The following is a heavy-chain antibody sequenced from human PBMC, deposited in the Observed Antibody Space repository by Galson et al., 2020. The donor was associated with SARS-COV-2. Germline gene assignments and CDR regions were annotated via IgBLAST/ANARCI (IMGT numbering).Heavy chain of an antibody. Sequence: GESLKISCAASGFTFSSYDMHWVRQATGKGLEWVSAIGTAGDTYYPGSVKGRFTISRENAKNSLYLQMNSLRAGDTAVYYCARMRRAVAGDAEAYFDYWGQGTLVTVSS. CDR1: GFTFSSYD. V-gene: IGHV3-13*01. D-gene: IGHD6-19*01. J-gene: IGHJ4*02. CDR3: ARMRRAVAGDAEAYFDY. CDR2: IGTAGDT.